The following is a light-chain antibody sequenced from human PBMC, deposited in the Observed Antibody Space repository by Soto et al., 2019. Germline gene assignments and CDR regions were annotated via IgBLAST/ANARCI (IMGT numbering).Light chain of an antibody. CDR1: SSDIGAYNY. CDR3: SSYTTSSTLG. V-gene: IGLV2-14*01. CDR2: GVT. J-gene: IGLJ2*01. Sequence: QSVLTQPASVSGSPGQSITISFTGTSSDIGAYNYVSWYQQHPGKAPKLMIYGVTNRPSGVSNRFSGSKSGNTASLTISGLQAEDEADYYCSSYTTSSTLGFGGGTKLTVL.